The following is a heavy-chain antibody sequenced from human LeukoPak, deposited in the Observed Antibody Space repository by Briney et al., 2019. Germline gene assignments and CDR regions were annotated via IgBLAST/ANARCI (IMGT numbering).Heavy chain of an antibody. CDR2: ISYEGGTQ. V-gene: IGHV3-30*18. CDR1: GVTLSPYG. D-gene: IGHD3-10*01. CDR3: AKEGTPQVSTWYDL. J-gene: IGHJ5*02. Sequence: GMSLRLSCAASGVTLSPYGMHWVRQAPGKGLEWVAVISYEGGTQHYADSVRGRFIISRDNPRNTLYLQMNILRTGDTAVYYCAKEGTPQVSTWYDLWGQGTQVIVSS.